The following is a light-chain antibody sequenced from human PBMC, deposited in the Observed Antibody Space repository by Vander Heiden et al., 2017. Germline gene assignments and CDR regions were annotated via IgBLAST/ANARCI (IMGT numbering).Light chain of an antibody. CDR1: SSDVGGYNS. V-gene: IGLV2-14*01. Sequence: QSALTQPASVSASPGQSITISCTGTSSDVGGYNSVSWYQQYPGKAPKVIIYDVTNRPSGVSNRFSGSKSGNTASLIISGLQAEDEADYYCSSYTSSNTLVFGGATKLTVL. CDR2: DVT. CDR3: SSYTSSNTLV. J-gene: IGLJ2*01.